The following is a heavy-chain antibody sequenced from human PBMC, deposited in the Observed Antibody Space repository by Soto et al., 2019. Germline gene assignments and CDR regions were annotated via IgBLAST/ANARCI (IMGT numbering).Heavy chain of an antibody. Sequence: QVQLVESGGDVVQPGRSLRLSCSASGFTFSSYSVHWVRQAPGKGLEWQAFMSYDGSTKYYADYVKGRFTVSRANSKNTLYLQLDSLRTEATAVYYCARDASDDTPGYFQHWGQGTLLTVSS. D-gene: IGHD3-22*01. CDR1: GFTFSSYS. CDR2: MSYDGSTK. CDR3: ARDASDDTPGYFQH. J-gene: IGHJ1*01. V-gene: IGHV3-30-3*01.